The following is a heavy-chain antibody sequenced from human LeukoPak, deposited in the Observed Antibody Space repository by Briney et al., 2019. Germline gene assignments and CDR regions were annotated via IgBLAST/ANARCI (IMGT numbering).Heavy chain of an antibody. Sequence: PGGSLRLSCAASGFTFDDYAMHWVRQAPGKGLEWVSGISWNSGSIYYADSVKGRFTISRDNAKNSLYLQMNSLRAEDTAVYYCAELGITMIGGVWGKGTTVTISS. CDR2: ISWNSGSI. D-gene: IGHD3-10*02. CDR3: AELGITMIGGV. CDR1: GFTFDDYA. V-gene: IGHV3-9*01. J-gene: IGHJ6*04.